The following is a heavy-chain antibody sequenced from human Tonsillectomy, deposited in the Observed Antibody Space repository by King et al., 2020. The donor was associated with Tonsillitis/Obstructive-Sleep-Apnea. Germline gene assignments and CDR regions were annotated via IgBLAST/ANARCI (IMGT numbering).Heavy chain of an antibody. CDR1: GGTFSSYA. CDR2: IIPIFGTA. D-gene: IGHD3-10*01. Sequence: VQLVQSGAEVKKPGSSVKVSCKASGGTFSSYAISWVRQAPGQGLEWMGGIIPIFGTANYAQKFQGRVTITADESTSTAYMELSSLRSEDTAVYYCARVGNSYGSGSYYKNYYYYMDVWGKGTTVTVSS. J-gene: IGHJ6*03. CDR3: ARVGNSYGSGSYYKNYYYYMDV. V-gene: IGHV1-69*01.